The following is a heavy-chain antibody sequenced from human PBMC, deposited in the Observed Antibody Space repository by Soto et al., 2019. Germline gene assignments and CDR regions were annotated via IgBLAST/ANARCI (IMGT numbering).Heavy chain of an antibody. CDR1: GGSFSGYY. CDR3: ARVRGRMGPKNWFDP. J-gene: IGHJ5*02. CDR2: INHSGST. V-gene: IGHV4-34*01. D-gene: IGHD1-26*01. Sequence: QVQLQQWGAGLLKPSETLSLTCAVYGGSFSGYYWSWIRQPPGKGLEWIGEINHSGSTNYNPSLKSRVTIAVDTSKNQFSLKLSSVTAADTAVYYCARVRGRMGPKNWFDPWGQGTLVTVSS.